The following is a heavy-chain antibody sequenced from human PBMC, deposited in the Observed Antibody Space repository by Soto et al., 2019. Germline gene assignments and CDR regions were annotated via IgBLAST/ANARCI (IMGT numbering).Heavy chain of an antibody. CDR1: GFTFSSYG. V-gene: IGHV3-30*18. CDR2: ISYDGSNK. Sequence: HPGESLRLSCAASGFTFSSYGMHWVRQAPGKGLEWVAVISYDGSNKYYADSVKGRFTISRDNSKNTLYLQMNSLRAEDTAVYYCAKDVDYGDYYYYGMDVWGQGTTVTVSS. CDR3: AKDVDYGDYYYYGMDV. D-gene: IGHD4-17*01. J-gene: IGHJ6*02.